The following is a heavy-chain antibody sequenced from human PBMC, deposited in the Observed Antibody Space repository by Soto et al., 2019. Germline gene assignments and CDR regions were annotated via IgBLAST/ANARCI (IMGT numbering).Heavy chain of an antibody. CDR3: ARKVLGSTSRPDWWYVEL. V-gene: IGHV3-23*01. D-gene: IGHD2-2*01. CDR2: ISGGGDRT. J-gene: IGHJ2*01. CDR1: GFTFINYA. Sequence: EVQLLESGGGLVQPGGSLRLSCVGSGFTFINYAMNWVRQTPGKGLEWVSTISGGGDRTFDADTVKGRFTISRDNSKNTVNLQMNSLRADDTAVYYCARKVLGSTSRPDWWYVELWGRGTLVTVSS.